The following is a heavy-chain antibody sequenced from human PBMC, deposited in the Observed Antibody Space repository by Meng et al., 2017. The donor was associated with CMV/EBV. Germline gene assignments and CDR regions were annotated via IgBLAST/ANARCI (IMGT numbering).Heavy chain of an antibody. Sequence: GESLKISCAASGFTFSSYDMHWVRQATGKGLEWVSAIGTAGDTYYPGSVKGRFTISRENAKNSLYLQMNSLRAGDTAVYYCARDRDYDFWSGYYYYYYGMDVWGQGTTVTVSS. CDR3: ARDRDYDFWSGYYYYYYGMDV. D-gene: IGHD3-3*01. CDR1: GFTFSSYD. CDR2: IGTAGDT. V-gene: IGHV3-13*01. J-gene: IGHJ6*02.